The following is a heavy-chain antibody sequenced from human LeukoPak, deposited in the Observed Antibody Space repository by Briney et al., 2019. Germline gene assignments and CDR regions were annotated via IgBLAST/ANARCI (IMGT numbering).Heavy chain of an antibody. CDR3: ARSPNSGYDPFDY. J-gene: IGHJ4*02. D-gene: IGHD5-12*01. V-gene: IGHV4-39*01. Sequence: SETLSLTCTVSGGSISSSSYYWGWIRQPPGKGLEWIGCIYYSGRTYYNPSLKSRVTISVDTSKNQFSLKLTSVTAADTAVYYCARSPNSGYDPFDYWGQGTLVTVSS. CDR1: GGSISSSSYY. CDR2: IYYSGRT.